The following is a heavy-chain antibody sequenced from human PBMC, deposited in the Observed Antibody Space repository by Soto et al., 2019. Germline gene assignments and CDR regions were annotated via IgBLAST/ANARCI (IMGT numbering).Heavy chain of an antibody. D-gene: IGHD5-18*01. CDR2: ISWNSGSI. CDR3: AKGWIQLWSTSDY. J-gene: IGHJ4*02. Sequence: EVQLVESGGGLVQPGRSLRLSCAASGFTFDDYAMHWVRQAPGKGLEWVSGISWNSGSIGYADSVKGRFTISRDNAKNSLYLQMNSLRAEDTALYYCAKGWIQLWSTSDYWGQGTLVTVSS. V-gene: IGHV3-9*01. CDR1: GFTFDDYA.